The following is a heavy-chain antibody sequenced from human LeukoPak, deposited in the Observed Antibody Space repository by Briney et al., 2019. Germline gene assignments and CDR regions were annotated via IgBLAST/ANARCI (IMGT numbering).Heavy chain of an antibody. Sequence: ASVKVSCKVSGNSLINLSLHWVRQAPGKGLEWMGGFDPEDGETIYAQKFQGRVTMTEDTSTDTAYMELSSLRSEDTAVYYCATGMLLLTPHDAFDIWGQGTMVTVSS. V-gene: IGHV1-24*01. J-gene: IGHJ3*02. CDR3: ATGMLLLTPHDAFDI. CDR1: GNSLINLS. CDR2: FDPEDGET. D-gene: IGHD2-15*01.